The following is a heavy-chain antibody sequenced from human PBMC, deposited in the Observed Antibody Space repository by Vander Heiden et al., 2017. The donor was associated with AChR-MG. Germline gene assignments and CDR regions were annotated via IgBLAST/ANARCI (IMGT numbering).Heavy chain of an antibody. CDR2: ISDSSYHI. Sequence: EVQLVEPGGGLVKPGGPLRPSRAASGFTFSSYSMGWVRQAPGKGMEWVSSISDSSYHIFYADSVKGRVTISRDNAKNSLYLQMNSLRAEDTAVYYCARRDAAARLDDYWGQGTLVTVSS. CDR1: GFTFSSYS. CDR3: ARRDAAARLDDY. J-gene: IGHJ4*02. V-gene: IGHV3-21*01. D-gene: IGHD6-6*01.